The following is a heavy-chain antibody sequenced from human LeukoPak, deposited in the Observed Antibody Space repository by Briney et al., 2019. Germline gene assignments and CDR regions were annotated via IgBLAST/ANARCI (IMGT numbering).Heavy chain of an antibody. D-gene: IGHD3-22*01. CDR2: IGPTGFDR. CDR3: ARYFRSSGYFYFDY. J-gene: IGHJ4*02. V-gene: IGHV3-21*01. Sequence: GGSLRLSCTTSGLTFSTSGFNWVRQAPGKGLEWVASIGPTGFDRYHADSIKGRFTISRDNAKNSLYLQMNSLRAEDTAVYYRARYFRSSGYFYFDYWGQGTLVTVSS. CDR1: GLTFSTSG.